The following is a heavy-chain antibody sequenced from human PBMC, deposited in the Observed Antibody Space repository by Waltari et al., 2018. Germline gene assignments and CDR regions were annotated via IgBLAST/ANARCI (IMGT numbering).Heavy chain of an antibody. D-gene: IGHD3-10*01. J-gene: IGHJ4*02. CDR1: GGSISSGSYY. CDR2: IYTSGST. Sequence: QVQLQESGPGLVKPSQTLSLTCTVSGGSISSGSYYWSWIRQPAGKGLEWIGYIYTSGSTNYNPSLKSRVTISVDTSKNQFSLTLSSVTAADTAVYYCARQEITMVQGVDWGQGTLVTVSS. V-gene: IGHV4-61*09. CDR3: ARQEITMVQGVD.